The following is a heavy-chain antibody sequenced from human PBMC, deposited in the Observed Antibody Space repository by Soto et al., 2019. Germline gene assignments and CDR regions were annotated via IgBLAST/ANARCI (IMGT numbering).Heavy chain of an antibody. CDR1: GFTFSDYY. V-gene: IGHV3-11*05. J-gene: IGHJ6*02. CDR2: ISSSSSYT. D-gene: IGHD6-13*01. Sequence: QVQVVESGGGLVKPGGSLRLSCAASGFTFSDYYMSWIRQAPGKGLEWVSYISSSSSYTNYADSVKGRFTISRDNAKNSRDLQMNSLRAEDTAVYYCARESISWTGGRNGMDVWGQGTTVTVSS. CDR3: ARESISWTGGRNGMDV.